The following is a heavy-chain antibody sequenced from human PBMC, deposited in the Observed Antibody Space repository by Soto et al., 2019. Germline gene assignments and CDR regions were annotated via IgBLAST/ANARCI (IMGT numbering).Heavy chain of an antibody. Sequence: QVQLVQSGAEVKKPGASVKVSCKASGYTFTSYGISWVRQAPGQGLEWMGWISAYNGNTKYAQKRQGRVTMTTDTPTSTAYMEVRSLRSDDTAVYYCARDLAVGLVDYWGQGTLVTVSS. D-gene: IGHD6-19*01. J-gene: IGHJ4*02. CDR2: ISAYNGNT. CDR3: ARDLAVGLVDY. V-gene: IGHV1-18*01. CDR1: GYTFTSYG.